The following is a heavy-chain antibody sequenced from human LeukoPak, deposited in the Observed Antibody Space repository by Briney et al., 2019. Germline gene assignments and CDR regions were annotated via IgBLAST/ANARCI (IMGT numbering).Heavy chain of an antibody. Sequence: AGGSLTLSGAASGFTSTSYAMSCVRQAPGKGLEWVSAVSGSGGSTYYADSVKGRFTISRDNSKNTLYLQMNSLRAEDTAVYYCAKDLFGGYLVVPAAGNWFDPWGQGTLVTVSS. CDR2: VSGSGGST. CDR3: AKDLFGGYLVVPAAGNWFDP. D-gene: IGHD2-2*01. CDR1: GFTSTSYA. J-gene: IGHJ5*02. V-gene: IGHV3-23*01.